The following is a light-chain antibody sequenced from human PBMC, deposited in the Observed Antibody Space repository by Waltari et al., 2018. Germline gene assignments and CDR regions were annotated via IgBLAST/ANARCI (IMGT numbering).Light chain of an antibody. J-gene: IGLJ3*02. CDR3: AAWDDSLSGRV. CDR1: RSNIGSNY. V-gene: IGLV1-47*01. CDR2: RNN. Sequence: QSVLTQPPSASGTPGQRFTISCSGSRSNIGSNYVYWYQQLPGTAPKLLIYRNNQRPAGVPDRCSGSKSGTSASLAISGLRSEDEADYYCAAWDDSLSGRVFGGGTKVTVL.